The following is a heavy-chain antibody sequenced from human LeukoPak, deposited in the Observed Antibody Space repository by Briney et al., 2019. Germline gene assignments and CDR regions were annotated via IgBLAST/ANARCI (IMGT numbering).Heavy chain of an antibody. Sequence: ASVTVSCKASGYTFTSYAMHWVRQAHGQRLEWMGWINAGNGKTKYSQKFQGRVTITRDTSASTAYMELSSLRSEDTAVYYCARDQGRYCSSTSCYNGMDVWGKGTTVTVSS. CDR2: INAGNGKT. V-gene: IGHV1-3*01. D-gene: IGHD2-2*02. CDR3: ARDQGRYCSSTSCYNGMDV. CDR1: GYTFTSYA. J-gene: IGHJ6*04.